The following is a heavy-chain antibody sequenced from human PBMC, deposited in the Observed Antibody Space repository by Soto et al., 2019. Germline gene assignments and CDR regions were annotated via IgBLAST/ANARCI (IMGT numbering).Heavy chain of an antibody. CDR3: ATADSRSLLDY. CDR2: IAPGGPRI. Sequence: ESLKISWDGSEGTFTPDWSGWVRQMPAEGIVWMRVIAPGGPRIRYTPPFEGQVTISAEKSITTAYLQWSSLKASDTGIYYCATADSRSLLDYGGQGTLVTVSS. V-gene: IGHV5-51*01. D-gene: IGHD3-22*01. CDR1: EGTFTPDW. J-gene: IGHJ4*01.